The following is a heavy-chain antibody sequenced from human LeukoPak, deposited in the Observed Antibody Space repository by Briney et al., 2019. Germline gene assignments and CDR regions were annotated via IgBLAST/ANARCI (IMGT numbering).Heavy chain of an antibody. V-gene: IGHV3-48*03. CDR2: TSSGGRII. D-gene: IGHD3-3*01. CDR3: ARVFWEKDGFIGAFDI. CDR1: GFTFSGSD. J-gene: IGHJ3*02. Sequence: PGGSLRLSCAASGFTFSGSDMNWVRQAPGKGLEWVSYTSSGGRIIYYADSVKGRFTISRDDTKNSLYLQMSSLRADDTAVYYCARVFWEKDGFIGAFDIWGQGTMVTVSS.